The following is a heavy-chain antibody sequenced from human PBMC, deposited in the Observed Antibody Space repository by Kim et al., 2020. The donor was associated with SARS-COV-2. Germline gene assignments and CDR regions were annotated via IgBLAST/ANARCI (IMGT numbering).Heavy chain of an antibody. D-gene: IGHD3-10*01. Sequence: SETLSLTCTVSGGSISSSSYYWGWIRQPPGKGLEWIGSIYYSGSTYYNPSLKSRVTISVDTSKNQFSLKLGSVTAADTAVYYCARRWFGELYFDYWGQGTLVTVSS. CDR3: ARRWFGELYFDY. J-gene: IGHJ4*02. V-gene: IGHV4-39*01. CDR1: GGSISSSSYY. CDR2: IYYSGST.